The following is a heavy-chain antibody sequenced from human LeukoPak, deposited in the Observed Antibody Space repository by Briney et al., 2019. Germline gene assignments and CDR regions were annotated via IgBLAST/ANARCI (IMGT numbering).Heavy chain of an antibody. V-gene: IGHV4-34*01. D-gene: IGHD3-10*01. CDR1: GGSFSGYY. Sequence: PSETLSLTCAVYGGSFSGYYWSWIRQPPGKGLEWIGEINHSGSTNYNPSLKSRVTISVDTSKNQFSLKLSSVAAADTAVYYCARTQLGWFGELSPFDYWGQGTLVTVSS. CDR2: INHSGST. CDR3: ARTQLGWFGELSPFDY. J-gene: IGHJ4*02.